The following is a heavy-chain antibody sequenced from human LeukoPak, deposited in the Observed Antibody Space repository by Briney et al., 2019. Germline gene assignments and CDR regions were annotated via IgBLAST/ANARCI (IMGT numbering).Heavy chain of an antibody. D-gene: IGHD6-6*01. CDR1: GGSISSYY. V-gene: IGHV4-4*07. CDR3: ARIAYSSSTDY. Sequence: SETLSLTCTVSGGSISSYYWSWIGQPAGKGLEGIGRIYTSGSTNYNPSLKSRVTMSVDTFKNQFSLKLSSVTAADTAVYYCARIAYSSSTDYWGQGTLVPVSS. CDR2: IYTSGST. J-gene: IGHJ4*02.